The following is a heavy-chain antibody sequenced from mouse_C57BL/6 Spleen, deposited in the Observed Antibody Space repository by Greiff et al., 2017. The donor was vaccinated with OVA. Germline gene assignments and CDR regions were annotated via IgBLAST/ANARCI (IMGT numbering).Heavy chain of an antibody. D-gene: IGHD6-1*01. Sequence: VQLQQSGPELVKPGASVKISCKASGYTFTDYYMNWVKQSHGKSLEWIGDINPNNGGTSYNQKFKGKATLTVDKSSSTAYMELRSLTSEDSAVYYCARWQGVFDYWGQGTTLTVSS. V-gene: IGHV1-26*01. CDR3: ARWQGVFDY. J-gene: IGHJ2*01. CDR2: INPNNGGT. CDR1: GYTFTDYY.